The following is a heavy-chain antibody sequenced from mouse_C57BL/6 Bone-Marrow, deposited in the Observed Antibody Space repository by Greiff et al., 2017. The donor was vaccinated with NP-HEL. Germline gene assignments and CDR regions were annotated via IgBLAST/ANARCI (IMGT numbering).Heavy chain of an antibody. CDR3: ARPDYYGSSYCYFDV. V-gene: IGHV14-3*01. CDR1: GFNIKNTY. D-gene: IGHD1-1*01. CDR2: IDPANGNT. Sequence: VQLQQSVAELVRPGASVKLSCTASGFNIKNTYMHWVKQRPEQGLEWIGRIDPANGNTKYAPKFQGKATITADTSSNTAYLQLSRLTSEDTAIYYCARPDYYGSSYCYFDVWGTGTTVTVSS. J-gene: IGHJ1*03.